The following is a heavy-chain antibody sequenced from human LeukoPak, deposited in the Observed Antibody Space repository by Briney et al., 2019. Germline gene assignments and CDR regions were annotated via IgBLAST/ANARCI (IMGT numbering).Heavy chain of an antibody. J-gene: IGHJ4*02. D-gene: IGHD3-10*01. Sequence: GGSLRLSCAASGFTFNSYWMHWVRQAPGKGLVWVSRINSDGSGTSDADFVKGRFTISRDNSKNSLYLQMNSLRAEDTAVFYCARTNYYGSGTFDYWGQGTLVTVSS. CDR1: GFTFNSYW. CDR2: INSDGSGT. CDR3: ARTNYYGSGTFDY. V-gene: IGHV3-74*01.